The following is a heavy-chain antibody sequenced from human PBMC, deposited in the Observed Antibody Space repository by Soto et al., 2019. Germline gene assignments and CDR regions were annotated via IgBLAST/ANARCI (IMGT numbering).Heavy chain of an antibody. V-gene: IGHV3-33*01. CDR3: ARARSGIHFDY. CDR1: GFTFSSYG. Sequence: QVQLVESGGGVVQPGRSLRLSCAASGFTFSSYGMHWVRQAPGKGLEWVAVIWYDGSNKYYADSVKGRFTISRDNSKNTLYLQMNSLRAEDTAVYYCARARSGIHFDYWGQGTLVTVSS. D-gene: IGHD5-18*01. J-gene: IGHJ4*02. CDR2: IWYDGSNK.